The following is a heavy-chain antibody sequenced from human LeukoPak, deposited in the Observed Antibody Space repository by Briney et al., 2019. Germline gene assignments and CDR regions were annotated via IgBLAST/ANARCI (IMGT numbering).Heavy chain of an antibody. J-gene: IGHJ6*03. CDR1: GGPVYSYY. CDR3: ARMKYYDSTGYTPGHYMDV. Sequence: SETLSLTCTVSGGPVYSYYWSWIRQTAGKGLEWIGRLYPGVSTDYNPSLKSRLIMSLDTSKKQVAPKLSGVTAADTAVYYCARMKYYDSTGYTPGHYMDVWGKGTTVTVSS. V-gene: IGHV4-4*07. D-gene: IGHD3-22*01. CDR2: LYPGVST.